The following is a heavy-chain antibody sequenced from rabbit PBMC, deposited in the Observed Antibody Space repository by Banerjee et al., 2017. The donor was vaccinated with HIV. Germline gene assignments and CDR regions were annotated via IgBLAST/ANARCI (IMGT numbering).Heavy chain of an antibody. CDR1: GFDFSVYY. V-gene: IGHV1S7*01. Sequence: QLKETGGGLVQPGGSLTLSCKASGFDFSVYYMSWVRQAPGKGLEWIGCIYGGKGSAGYASWVNGRFTISSDNAQNTVDLQMNSLTAADTATYFCARAGYAGYGYAIHFNLWGPGTLVTVS. D-gene: IGHD6-1*01. J-gene: IGHJ4*01. CDR2: IYGGKGSA. CDR3: ARAGYAGYGYAIHFNL.